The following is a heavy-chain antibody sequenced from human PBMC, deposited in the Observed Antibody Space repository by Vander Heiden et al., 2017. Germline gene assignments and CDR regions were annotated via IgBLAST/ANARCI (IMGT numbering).Heavy chain of an antibody. CDR2: TYYRSKWYN. Sequence: QVQLQQSGPGLVKPSQTLPLTCAISGDSVSSNSADCNWIRLSPSRGLEGLGRTYYRSKWYNDYAISVKSRITINPDTSKNQFSLQLNSVTPEDTAVYYCARDIVVVPAAIPSGYYYYGMDVWGQGTTVTVSS. CDR1: GDSVSSNSAD. J-gene: IGHJ6*02. D-gene: IGHD2-2*02. CDR3: ARDIVVVPAAIPSGYYYYGMDV. V-gene: IGHV6-1*01.